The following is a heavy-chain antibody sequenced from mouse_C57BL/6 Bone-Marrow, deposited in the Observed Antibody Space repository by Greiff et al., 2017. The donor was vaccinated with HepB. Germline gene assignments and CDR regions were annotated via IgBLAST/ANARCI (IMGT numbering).Heavy chain of an antibody. V-gene: IGHV5-17*01. CDR1: GFTFSDYG. J-gene: IGHJ3*01. Sequence: EVHLVESGGGLVKPGGSLKLSCAASGFTFSDYGMHWVRQAPEKGLEWVAYISSGSSTIYYADTVKGRFTISRDNAKNTLFLQMTSLRSEDTAMYYCARLRLAYWGQGTLVTVSA. CDR3: ARLRLAY. CDR2: ISSGSSTI. D-gene: IGHD1-2*01.